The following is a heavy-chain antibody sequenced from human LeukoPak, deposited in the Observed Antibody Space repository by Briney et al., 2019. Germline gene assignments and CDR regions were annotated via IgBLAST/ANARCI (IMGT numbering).Heavy chain of an antibody. V-gene: IGHV4-34*12. Sequence: PSETLSLTCAVYGGSFSGYYWIWIRQPPGKGLEWIGEIIDTGSTKYNSSLKSRVTISVDTSKNEFSLNLTSVTAADTAIYYCARGLASGYPPIPFDYWGQGTLVTVSS. D-gene: IGHD3-3*01. CDR3: ARGLASGYPPIPFDY. CDR1: GGSFSGYY. CDR2: IIDTGST. J-gene: IGHJ4*02.